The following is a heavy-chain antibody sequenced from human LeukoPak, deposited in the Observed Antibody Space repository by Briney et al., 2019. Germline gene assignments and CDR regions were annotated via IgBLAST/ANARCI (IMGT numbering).Heavy chain of an antibody. CDR1: GFPLRTSGVG. CDR2: IYWDDDK. Sequence: SGPTLVNPTQTLTLTCTLSGFPLRTSGVGVGWIRQPPGKALEWLGLIYWDDDKRYSPSLKSRLTITKDTSKNQVVLTMTNMDPVDTATYYCAHKFRELGYFDLWGRGTLVTVSS. D-gene: IGHD6-13*01. V-gene: IGHV2-5*02. CDR3: AHKFRELGYFDL. J-gene: IGHJ2*01.